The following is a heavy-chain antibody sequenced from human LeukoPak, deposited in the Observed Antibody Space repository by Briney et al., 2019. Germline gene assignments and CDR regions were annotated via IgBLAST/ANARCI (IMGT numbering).Heavy chain of an antibody. J-gene: IGHJ4*02. V-gene: IGHV3-33*01. CDR1: GFTFSFYG. Sequence: PGGSLRLSCAASGFTFSFYGMHWVRQAPGKGLEWVAVVWYDGSKKYYADSVKGRFTISRDNSKNTVYLQMNSLRVEDTAVYYCASSLTPGDGYNSRPFDYWGQGTLVTVSS. CDR2: VWYDGSKK. CDR3: ASSLTPGDGYNSRPFDY. D-gene: IGHD5-24*01.